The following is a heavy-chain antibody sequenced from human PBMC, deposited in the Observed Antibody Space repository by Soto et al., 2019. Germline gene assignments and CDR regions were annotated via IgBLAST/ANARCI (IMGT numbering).Heavy chain of an antibody. Sequence: QVQLQESGPGLVKPSQTLSLTCTVSGGSISSGDYYWSWIRQPPGKGLEWIGYIYYSGSTYYNPSLNSRVTISVDTSKHQFSPKLSSVTAADTAVYYCARELATTDAFDIWGQGTMVTVSS. CDR3: ARELATTDAFDI. CDR1: GGSISSGDYY. CDR2: IYYSGST. V-gene: IGHV4-30-4*01. J-gene: IGHJ3*02. D-gene: IGHD1-26*01.